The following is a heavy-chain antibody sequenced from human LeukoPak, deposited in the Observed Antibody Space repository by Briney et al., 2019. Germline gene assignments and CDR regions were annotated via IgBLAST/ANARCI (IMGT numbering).Heavy chain of an antibody. CDR2: ISSSSSYT. D-gene: IGHD3-10*01. CDR1: GSTFSDYY. V-gene: IGHV3-11*03. Sequence: GGSLRLSCAASGSTFSDYYMSWIRQAPGKGLEWVSYISSSSSYTNYADSVKGRFTISRDNAKNSLYLQMNSLRAEDTAVYYCARCAGFGESCDYWGQGTLVTVSS. CDR3: ARCAGFGESCDY. J-gene: IGHJ4*02.